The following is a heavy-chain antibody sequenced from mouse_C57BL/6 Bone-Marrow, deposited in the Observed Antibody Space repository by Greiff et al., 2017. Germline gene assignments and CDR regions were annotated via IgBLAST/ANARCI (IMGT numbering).Heavy chain of an antibody. V-gene: IGHV1-81*01. CDR3: ARDGGSNYYAMDY. Sequence: QVQLQQSGAELARPGASVKLSCKASGYTFTSYGISWVKQRTGQGLEWIGEIYPRSGNTSYNEKFKGKATLTADKSSSTAYMELRSLTSEDSAVYFGARDGGSNYYAMDYWGQGTSVTVSA. J-gene: IGHJ4*01. D-gene: IGHD2-5*01. CDR1: GYTFTSYG. CDR2: IYPRSGNT.